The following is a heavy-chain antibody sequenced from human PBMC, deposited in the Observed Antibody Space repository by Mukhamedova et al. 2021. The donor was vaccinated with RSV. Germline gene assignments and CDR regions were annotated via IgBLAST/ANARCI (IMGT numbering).Heavy chain of an antibody. CDR3: ARDWGGYSYGYGY. V-gene: IGHV4-4*02. J-gene: IGHJ4*02. D-gene: IGHD5-18*01. CDR2: IYHSGST. Sequence: WSWVRQPPGKGLEWIGEIYHSGSTNYNPSLKSRVTISVDKSKNQFSLKLSSVTAADTAVYYCARDWGGYSYGYGYWGREPLLTFP.